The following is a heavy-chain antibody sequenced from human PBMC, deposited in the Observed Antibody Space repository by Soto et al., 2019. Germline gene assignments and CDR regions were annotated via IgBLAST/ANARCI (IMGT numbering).Heavy chain of an antibody. V-gene: IGHV3-23*01. CDR3: ARPYVLLGGYFDY. Sequence: EVPLLESGGGLVQPGGSLRLSCAASGFTFSSYAMTWVRQAPGKGLEWVSVISGSGGSTYYADSVKGRFTISRDSSKNTLFLQMNSLRAEDTAVYYCARPYVLLGGYFDYWGRGTLVTVSS. D-gene: IGHD3-10*01. CDR1: GFTFSSYA. CDR2: ISGSGGST. J-gene: IGHJ4*02.